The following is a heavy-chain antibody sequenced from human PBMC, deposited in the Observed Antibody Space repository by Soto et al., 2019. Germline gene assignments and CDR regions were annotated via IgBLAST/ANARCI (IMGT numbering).Heavy chain of an antibody. CDR1: GDSISSYS. D-gene: IGHD3-22*01. CDR3: ARESLKETITMTVVIDH. CDR2: VYRGTS. Sequence: SETLSLTCSVSGDSISSYSWSWIRQPAGKGLEWLGRVYRGTSNYNPSLKSRLIMSLDTSKNQFSLNLRSVTAADTAVYYCARESLKETITMTVVIDHWGQGTQVTVSS. J-gene: IGHJ4*02. V-gene: IGHV4-4*07.